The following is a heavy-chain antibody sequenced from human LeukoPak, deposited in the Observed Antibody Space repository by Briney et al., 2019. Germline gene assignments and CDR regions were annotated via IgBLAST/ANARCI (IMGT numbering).Heavy chain of an antibody. V-gene: IGHV4-38-2*01. Sequence: SETLSLTCAVSGYSISSGYYWGWIRQPPGKGLEWIGSIYHSGSTYYNPSLKSRVTISVDTSKNQFSLKLSSVTAADTAVYYCARTRIAAAGTLDYWGQRTLVTVSS. D-gene: IGHD6-13*01. CDR2: IYHSGST. CDR1: GYSISSGYY. J-gene: IGHJ4*02. CDR3: ARTRIAAAGTLDY.